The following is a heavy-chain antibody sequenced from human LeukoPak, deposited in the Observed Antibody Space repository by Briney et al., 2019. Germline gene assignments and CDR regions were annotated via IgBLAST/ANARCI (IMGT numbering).Heavy chain of an antibody. CDR1: GFTFSTYN. CDR3: ARGHYDILTASYKWTPDY. V-gene: IGHV3-21*06. Sequence: GGSLRLSCAASGFTFSTYNMNWVRQAPGKGLEWVSSITSGGTYTYYADSVKGRFTTSRDNAKNSLSLQLSSLRAEDTTVYYCARGHYDILTASYKWTPDYWGQGILVTVSS. CDR2: ITSGGTYT. J-gene: IGHJ4*02. D-gene: IGHD3-9*01.